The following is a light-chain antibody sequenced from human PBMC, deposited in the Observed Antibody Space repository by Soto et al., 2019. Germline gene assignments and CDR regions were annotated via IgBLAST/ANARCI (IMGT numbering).Light chain of an antibody. Sequence: QSAVTQPASVSGSPGQSITISCTGTSSDVGGYDYVSWYQQYPGKAPRLIIYEVSNWPSGVSNRFSGSKSGNTASLTISGLRAEDEGDYFCSSYTGTSALILFGGGTKLSVL. V-gene: IGLV2-14*01. CDR1: SSDVGGYDY. CDR2: EVS. J-gene: IGLJ2*01. CDR3: SSYTGTSALIL.